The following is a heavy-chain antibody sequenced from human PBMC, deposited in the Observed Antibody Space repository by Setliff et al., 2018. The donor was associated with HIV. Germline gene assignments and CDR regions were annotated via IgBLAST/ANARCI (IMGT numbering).Heavy chain of an antibody. CDR1: GFTFSAYH. V-gene: IGHV1-2*06. Sequence: ASVKVSCKASGFTFSAYHMDWVRQAPGQGLEWMGRINPNRGGTNFAQKFQGRVTLTRDTSISTAHMELTRLTADDTAVYYCALLNHIVVVTALLPGDYWGQGTPVTVSS. CDR2: INPNRGGT. D-gene: IGHD2-21*02. J-gene: IGHJ4*02. CDR3: ALLNHIVVVTALLPGDY.